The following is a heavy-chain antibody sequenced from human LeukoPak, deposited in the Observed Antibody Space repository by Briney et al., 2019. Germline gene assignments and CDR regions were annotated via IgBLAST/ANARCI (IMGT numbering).Heavy chain of an antibody. V-gene: IGHV3-11*04. CDR2: ITARGSPI. J-gene: IGHJ3*02. Sequence: GGSLRLSCAASGFTFSDYYMGWIRQAPGKGLEWVSYITARGSPIYYADSLKGRFTMSRDNAKKSLYLQMNSLRAEDTAVYYCARAKYDSSGYYYSGFDIWGQGTMVTVSS. CDR1: GFTFSDYY. CDR3: ARAKYDSSGYYYSGFDI. D-gene: IGHD3-22*01.